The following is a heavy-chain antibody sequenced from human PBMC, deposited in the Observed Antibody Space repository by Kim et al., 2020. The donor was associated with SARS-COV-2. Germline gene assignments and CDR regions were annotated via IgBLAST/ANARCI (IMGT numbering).Heavy chain of an antibody. CDR3: AKHWGSGTYYNYFDY. CDR2: ISGSGDRT. Sequence: GGSLRLSCAGSGFIFSNYAVSWVRQAPGKGLEWVSAISGSGDRTFSTDSVRGRVTISRDNSKNTVYLQVNGLRVEDAAVYYCAKHWGSGTYYNYFDYWGQGSLVSASS. CDR1: GFIFSNYA. D-gene: IGHD3-10*01. J-gene: IGHJ4*02. V-gene: IGHV3-23*01.